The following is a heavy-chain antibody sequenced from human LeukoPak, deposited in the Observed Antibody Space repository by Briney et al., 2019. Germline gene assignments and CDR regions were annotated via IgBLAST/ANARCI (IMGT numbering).Heavy chain of an antibody. V-gene: IGHV3-21*01. CDR1: GLTFSSYS. Sequence: GESLTLSCAASGLTFSSYSMIWLRQAPGKGLEGVSSISSSSSYIYYADSVKGRFTISRDNAKNSLYLQMNSLRAEDTAVYYCARERSAMVTGFDYWGQGTLVTVSS. J-gene: IGHJ4*02. D-gene: IGHD5-18*01. CDR3: ARERSAMVTGFDY. CDR2: ISSSSSYI.